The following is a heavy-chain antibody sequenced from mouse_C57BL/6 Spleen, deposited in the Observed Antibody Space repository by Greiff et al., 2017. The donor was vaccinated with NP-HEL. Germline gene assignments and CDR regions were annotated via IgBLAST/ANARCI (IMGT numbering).Heavy chain of an antibody. J-gene: IGHJ2*01. D-gene: IGHD1-1*01. CDR2: INPSNGGT. CDR3: ARPFEGYYGYYFDY. V-gene: IGHV1-53*01. Sequence: QVQLKQPGTELVKPGASVKLSCKASGYTFTSYWMHWVKQRPGQGLEWIGNINPSNGGTNYNEKFKSKATLTVDKSSSTAYMQLSSLTSEDSAVYYCARPFEGYYGYYFDYWGQGTTLTVSS. CDR1: GYTFTSYW.